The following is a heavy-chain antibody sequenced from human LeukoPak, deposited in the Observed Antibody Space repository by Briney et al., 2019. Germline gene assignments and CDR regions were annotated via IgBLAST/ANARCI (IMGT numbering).Heavy chain of an antibody. CDR1: GFTFSSYA. J-gene: IGHJ4*02. CDR3: AKPPTYDYDSSGYPFDY. V-gene: IGHV3-23*01. D-gene: IGHD3-22*01. CDR2: ICGSGGST. Sequence: GGSLRLSCAASGFTFSSYAMGWICQAPGKGLEWVSAICGSGGSTYYADSVKGRFTISRDNTKNTLYLQMNSLRAEDTAIYYCAKPPTYDYDSSGYPFDYWGQGTLVTVSS.